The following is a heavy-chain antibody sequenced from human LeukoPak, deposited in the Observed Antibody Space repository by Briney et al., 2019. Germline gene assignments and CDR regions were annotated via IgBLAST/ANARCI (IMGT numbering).Heavy chain of an antibody. CDR1: GYTFTSYD. V-gene: IGHV1-8*01. J-gene: IGHJ4*02. Sequence: ASVKVSCKASGYTFTSYDIYWVRQATGQGREWMGWMNPNSGNTGYAQKFQGRVTMTRNTSISTAYMELSSLRSEDTAVYYCASRSYDYVWGSYSLAGYWGQGTLVTVSS. CDR3: ASRSYDYVWGSYSLAGY. CDR2: MNPNSGNT. D-gene: IGHD3-16*01.